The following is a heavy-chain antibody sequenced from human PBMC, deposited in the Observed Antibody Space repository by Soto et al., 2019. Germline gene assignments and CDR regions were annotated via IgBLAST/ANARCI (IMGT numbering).Heavy chain of an antibody. CDR3: SRDTFGEDDS. V-gene: IGHV3-74*01. Sequence: PGGSLRLSCAASGFTFSSYWMHWVRQAPGGGLVWLSHISTDGSSTTYADFVKGRFTISRDNAKNTLYLQMNSLRAEDTALYYCSRDTFGEDDSWGQGTPVTVSS. J-gene: IGHJ5*01. CDR1: GFTFSSYW. CDR2: ISTDGSST. D-gene: IGHD3-3*01.